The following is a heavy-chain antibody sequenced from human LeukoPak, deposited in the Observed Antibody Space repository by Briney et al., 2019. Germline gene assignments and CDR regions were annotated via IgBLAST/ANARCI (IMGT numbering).Heavy chain of an antibody. CDR1: GGSISSGDYY. CDR3: ARGSAYDWFDY. Sequence: SQTLSLTCTVSGGSISSGDYYCNWIRQPPGKCLEWIGYIYYSGSTSYNPSLKSRVTISVDTSKNQFSLKLTSVTAADTAVYYCARGSAYDWFDYWGQGTLVTVSS. D-gene: IGHD5-12*01. V-gene: IGHV4-30-4*01. CDR2: IYYSGST. J-gene: IGHJ4*02.